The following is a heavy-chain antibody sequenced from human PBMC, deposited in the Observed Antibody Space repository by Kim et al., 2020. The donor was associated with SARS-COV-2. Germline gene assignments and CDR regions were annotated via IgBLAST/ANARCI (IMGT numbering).Heavy chain of an antibody. CDR1: GGSISSYY. CDR2: IYYSGST. Sequence: SETLSLTCTVSGGSISSYYWSWIRQPPGKGLEWIGYIYYSGSTNYNPSLKSRVTISVDTSKNQFSLKLSSVTAADTAVYYCARLRGPRIGLLAFDIWGQGTMVTVSS. CDR3: ARLRGPRIGLLAFDI. V-gene: IGHV4-59*01. J-gene: IGHJ3*02. D-gene: IGHD5-18*01.